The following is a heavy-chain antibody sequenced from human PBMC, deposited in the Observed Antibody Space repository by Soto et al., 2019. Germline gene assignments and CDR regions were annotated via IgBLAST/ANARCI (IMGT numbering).Heavy chain of an antibody. D-gene: IGHD2-15*01. CDR3: ARQGDCSGGSCPPRF. CDR2: IYYSGST. Sequence: QLQLQESGPGLVKPSETLSLTCTVSGGSISSSSYYWGWIRQPPGKGLEWIGSIYYSGSTYYNPSLKSRVTISVDTSKNQFSLKLSSVTAADTAVYYCARQGDCSGGSCPPRFWGQGTLVTVSS. V-gene: IGHV4-39*01. J-gene: IGHJ4*02. CDR1: GGSISSSSYY.